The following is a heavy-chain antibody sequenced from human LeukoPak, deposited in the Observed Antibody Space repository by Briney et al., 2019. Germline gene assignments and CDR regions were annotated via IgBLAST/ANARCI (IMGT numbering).Heavy chain of an antibody. CDR1: GFTFSSYE. Sequence: GGSLRLSCAASGFTFSSYEMNWVRQAPGKGLEWVSYIGTSDSSTYYADSVKGRFTISRDNAKNSLYLQMNSLRDEDTAVYYCARDSYGNSGYYYVSDYWGQGTLVTVSS. CDR3: ARDSYGNSGYYYVSDY. CDR2: IGTSDSST. V-gene: IGHV3-48*03. D-gene: IGHD3-22*01. J-gene: IGHJ4*02.